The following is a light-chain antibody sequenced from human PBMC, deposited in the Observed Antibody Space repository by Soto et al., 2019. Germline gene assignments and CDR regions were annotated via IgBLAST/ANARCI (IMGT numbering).Light chain of an antibody. V-gene: IGLV2-14*01. CDR2: DVS. CDR3: SSYTSSSTLYV. Sequence: SALSQPASVSGTPGQSITISCTGTSSDVGGYNYVSWYQQHPGKAPKLMIYDVSNRPSGVSGRFSGSKSGNMASLTISGLQAEDEADYYCSSYTSSSTLYVFGTGTKVTVL. CDR1: SSDVGGYNY. J-gene: IGLJ1*01.